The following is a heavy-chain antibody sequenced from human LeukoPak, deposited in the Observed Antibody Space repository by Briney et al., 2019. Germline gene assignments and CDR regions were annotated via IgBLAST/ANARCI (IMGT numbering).Heavy chain of an antibody. CDR3: ARAQSTMYDY. J-gene: IGHJ4*02. CDR2: ISSSGSTI. CDR1: GFTFSSYE. V-gene: IGHV3-48*03. D-gene: IGHD5/OR15-5a*01. Sequence: GGSLRLSCAASGFTFSSYEMNWVRQAPGKGLEWVSYISSSGSTIYYADSVKGRFTISRDNAKNLLYLQMNTLRAEDTAVYYCARAQSTMYDYWGRGTLVTVSS.